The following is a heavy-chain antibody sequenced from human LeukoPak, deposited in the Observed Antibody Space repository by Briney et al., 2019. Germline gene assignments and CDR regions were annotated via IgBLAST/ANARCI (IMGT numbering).Heavy chain of an antibody. CDR3: ARDSKWYCSSTSCSSDAFDI. J-gene: IGHJ3*02. Sequence: GGSLRLSCAASGFTFSSYSMNWVRQAPGKGLEWVSSIGSSSSYIYYADSVKGRFTISRDNAKNSLYLQMNSLRAEDTAVYYCARDSKWYCSSTSCSSDAFDIWGQGTMVTVSS. D-gene: IGHD2-2*01. CDR1: GFTFSSYS. V-gene: IGHV3-21*01. CDR2: IGSSSSYI.